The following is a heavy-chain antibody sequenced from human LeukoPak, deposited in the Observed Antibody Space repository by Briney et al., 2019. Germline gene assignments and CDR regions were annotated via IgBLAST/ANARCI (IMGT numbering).Heavy chain of an antibody. CDR3: AGEGSKAGAGPDY. Sequence: ASVKVSCKASGYTFTSYAMHWVRQAPGQRLEWMGWINAGNGNTKYSQKFQGRVTINRDTSASTAYMELSSLRSEDTAVYYCAGEGSKAGAGPDYWGQGTLVTVSS. D-gene: IGHD6-19*01. CDR1: GYTFTSYA. J-gene: IGHJ4*02. V-gene: IGHV1-3*01. CDR2: INAGNGNT.